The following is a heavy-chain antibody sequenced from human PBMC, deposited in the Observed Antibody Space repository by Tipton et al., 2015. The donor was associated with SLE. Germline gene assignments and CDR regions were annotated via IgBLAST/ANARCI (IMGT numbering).Heavy chain of an antibody. D-gene: IGHD7-27*01. CDR1: GFTFSSYW. V-gene: IGHV3-74*01. Sequence: SLRLSYAASGFTFSSYWMHWVRQAPGKGLVWVSRINSDGSSTSYADSVKGRFTISRDNAKNTLYLQMNSLRAEDTAVYYCARADWGSPWYFDLWGRGTRVTVSS. CDR2: INSDGSST. CDR3: ARADWGSPWYFDL. J-gene: IGHJ2*01.